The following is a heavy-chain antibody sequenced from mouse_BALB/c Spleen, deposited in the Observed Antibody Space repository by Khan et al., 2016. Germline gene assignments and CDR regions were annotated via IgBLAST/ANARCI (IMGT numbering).Heavy chain of an antibody. J-gene: IGHJ4*01. Sequence: QIQLVQSGSELKKPGETVKISCKASGYNFTNYGMNWVKQAPGKGLKWMGWINTYTGEPTYADDFKGRFAFSLETSASTAYLQINNLKTEDTATEFCARRRGYYDALAYWGHGTPVPVSS. V-gene: IGHV9-3-1*01. CDR3: ARRRGYYDALAY. CDR2: INTYTGEP. CDR1: GYNFTNYG.